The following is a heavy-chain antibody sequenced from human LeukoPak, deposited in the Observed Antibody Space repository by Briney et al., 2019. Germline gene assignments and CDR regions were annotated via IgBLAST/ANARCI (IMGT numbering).Heavy chain of an antibody. V-gene: IGHV1-18*04. D-gene: IGHD5-12*01. CDR1: GYTFTGYY. J-gene: IGHJ4*02. CDR3: ARDGYSGYDPNYFDY. CDR2: ISAYNGNT. Sequence: ASVKVSCKASGYTFTGYYMHWVRQAPGQGLEWMGWISAYNGNTNYAQKLQGRVTMTTDTSTNTAYMELRSLRSDDTAVYYCARDGYSGYDPNYFDYWGQGTLVTVSS.